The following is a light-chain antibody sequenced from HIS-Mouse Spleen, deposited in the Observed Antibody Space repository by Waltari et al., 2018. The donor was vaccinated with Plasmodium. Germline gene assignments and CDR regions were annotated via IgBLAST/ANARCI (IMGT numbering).Light chain of an antibody. Sequence: DVQMNHSPSSLSASVGARVTITCQASQDISNYLNWYQQKPGKAPKLLIYDASNLETGVPSRFSGSGSGTDFTFTISSLQPEDIATYYCQQYDNLPWTFGQGTKVEIK. CDR3: QQYDNLPWT. J-gene: IGKJ1*01. V-gene: IGKV1-33*01. CDR1: QDISNY. CDR2: DAS.